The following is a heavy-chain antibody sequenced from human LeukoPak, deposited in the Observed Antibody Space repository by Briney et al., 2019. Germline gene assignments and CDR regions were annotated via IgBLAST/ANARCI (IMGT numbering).Heavy chain of an antibody. D-gene: IGHD1-26*01. CDR3: ANQAPKWELPYYFDY. Sequence: QAGGSLRLSCASSGFTFSSYWMSWVRQAPGKGLEWVANIKQDGSEKYYVDSVKGRFTISRDNAKNSLSLQMNSLRAEDTAVYYCANQAPKWELPYYFDYWGQGTLVTVSS. V-gene: IGHV3-7*01. J-gene: IGHJ4*02. CDR1: GFTFSSYW. CDR2: IKQDGSEK.